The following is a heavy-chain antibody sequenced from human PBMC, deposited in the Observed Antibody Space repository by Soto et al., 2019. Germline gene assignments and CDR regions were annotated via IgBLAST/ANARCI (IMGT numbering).Heavy chain of an antibody. D-gene: IGHD6-13*01. Sequence: QVQLQQWGAGLLKPSETLSLTCAVYGGSFSGYYWSWIRQPRGKGLEWIGEINHSGSTNYNPSLKSRVTISVDTSKNQFSLKLSSVTAADTAVYYFARVGSSSKSYNWFDPWGQGTLVTVSS. J-gene: IGHJ5*02. V-gene: IGHV4-34*01. CDR3: ARVGSSSKSYNWFDP. CDR2: INHSGST. CDR1: GGSFSGYY.